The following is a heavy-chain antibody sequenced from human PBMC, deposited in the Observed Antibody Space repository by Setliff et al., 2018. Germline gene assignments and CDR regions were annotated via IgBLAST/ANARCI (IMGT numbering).Heavy chain of an antibody. D-gene: IGHD6-6*01. CDR2: LYYSGNT. CDR3: ARGRNIAARLLDS. CDR1: GGSVDSKIYS. Sequence: SETLSLTCAVSGGSVDSKIYSWGWIRQPPGKGLEWIAALYYSGNTYYNPSLNGRVTISIDTSKDQFSLKLISMTAADTAVYYCARGRNIAARLLDSWGQGTLVTVSS. J-gene: IGHJ4*02. V-gene: IGHV4-39*07.